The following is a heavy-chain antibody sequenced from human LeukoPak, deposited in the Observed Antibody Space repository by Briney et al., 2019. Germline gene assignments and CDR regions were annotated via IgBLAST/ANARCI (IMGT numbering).Heavy chain of an antibody. V-gene: IGHV4-59*01. D-gene: IGHD3-16*02. CDR1: GGSISSYY. CDR3: ARDPSSFYMDV. J-gene: IGHJ6*03. CDR2: FYSSGST. Sequence: SETLSLTCTVSGGSISSYYWSWIRQPPGKGLEWIGYFYSSGSTNYNPSLRSRVTISVDTSKNQFSLKLSSVTAADTAVYYCARDPSSFYMDVWGKGTTVTVSS.